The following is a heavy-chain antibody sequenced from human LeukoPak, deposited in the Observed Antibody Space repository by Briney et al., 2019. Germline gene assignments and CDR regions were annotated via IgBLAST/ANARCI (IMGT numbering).Heavy chain of an antibody. V-gene: IGHV3-30*02. CDR1: GFTFRSSG. Sequence: GGSLRLSCAASGFTFRSSGMHWVRQAPGKGMEWVAFIQYHGRDKYYADSVKGRFTISRDNSKNTLYMEVNSLRAEDTAVDYCAREGGRTVAGTFDNWGQGTLVTVSS. CDR3: AREGGRTVAGTFDN. D-gene: IGHD6-19*01. CDR2: IQYHGRDK. J-gene: IGHJ4*02.